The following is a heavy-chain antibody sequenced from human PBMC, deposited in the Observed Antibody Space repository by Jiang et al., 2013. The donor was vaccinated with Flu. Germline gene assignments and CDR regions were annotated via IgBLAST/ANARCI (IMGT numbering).Heavy chain of an antibody. CDR2: IFPDDSHT. Sequence: CGAEVKKPGESLKIFCKASGYRFTSYWIGWVRQTPAKGLEWMGIIFPDDSHTRYSPSFQGQVTISADKSTNTAYLQWGSLKASDTAMYFCARHRLVTYDLIGGTYPLDYWGQGTLVTVSS. CDR3: ARHRLVTYDLIGGTYPLDY. D-gene: IGHD2-21*02. CDR1: GYRFTSYW. J-gene: IGHJ4*02. V-gene: IGHV5-51*01.